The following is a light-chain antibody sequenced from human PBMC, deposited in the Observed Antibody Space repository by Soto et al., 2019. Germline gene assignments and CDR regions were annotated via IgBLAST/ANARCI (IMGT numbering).Light chain of an antibody. V-gene: IGKV1-5*01. J-gene: IGKJ1*01. CDR3: QQYNSYPWT. CDR1: QTNSSW. CDR2: DAS. Sequence: DIQMTQSPSTLSASVGDRVTISCRASQTNSSWLAWYQQKPGKAPKLLIYDASSLESGVPSRLSGSGSGTEFTLTISSLQPDDFATYYCQQYNSYPWTFGQGTKVEIK.